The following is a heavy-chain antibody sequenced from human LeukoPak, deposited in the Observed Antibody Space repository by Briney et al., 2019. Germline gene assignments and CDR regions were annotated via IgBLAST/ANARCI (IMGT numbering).Heavy chain of an antibody. D-gene: IGHD4-17*01. CDR1: GFTFSSYA. J-gene: IGHJ4*02. V-gene: IGHV3-30-3*01. Sequence: GGSLRLSCAASGFTFSSYAMHWVRQAPGKGLEWVAVISYDGSNKYYADSVKGRFTISRDNSKNTLYLQMNSLRAEDTAVYYCARDGGDYLDCWGQGTLVTVSS. CDR3: ARDGGDYLDC. CDR2: ISYDGSNK.